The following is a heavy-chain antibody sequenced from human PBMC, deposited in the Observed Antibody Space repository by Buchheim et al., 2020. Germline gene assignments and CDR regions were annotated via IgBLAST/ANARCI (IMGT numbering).Heavy chain of an antibody. V-gene: IGHV4-59*01. CDR1: GGSISSYY. CDR3: ARVAMITFGGYYFDY. D-gene: IGHD3-16*01. Sequence: HVQLQESGPGLVKPSETLSLTCTVSGGSISSYYWTWIRQPPGKGLEWIGYIYYSGTTNYNPSLKSPVTISIDTSKNQFSLKLSSVTAADTAVYYCARVAMITFGGYYFDYWGQGTL. CDR2: IYYSGTT. J-gene: IGHJ4*02.